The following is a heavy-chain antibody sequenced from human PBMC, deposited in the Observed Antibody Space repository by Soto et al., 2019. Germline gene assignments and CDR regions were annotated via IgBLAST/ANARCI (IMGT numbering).Heavy chain of an antibody. J-gene: IGHJ4*02. CDR1: DGSISSYY. V-gene: IGHV4-59*08. CDR2: IYDSGNT. D-gene: IGHD1-26*01. Sequence: SETLSLTCTVSDGSISSYYWSWLRHPPGKGLEWIGYIYDSGNTIYNPSLKSRVTISVDRPNNQFSLKLRSVTAADTAIYYCAGDIRSGSYRFDYWGQGTLVTVSS. CDR3: AGDIRSGSYRFDY.